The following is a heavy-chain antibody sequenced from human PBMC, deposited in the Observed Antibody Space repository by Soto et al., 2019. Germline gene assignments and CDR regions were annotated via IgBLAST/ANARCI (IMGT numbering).Heavy chain of an antibody. CDR2: INSDGSST. CDR1: GFTFSSYW. J-gene: IGHJ6*02. CDR3: EREKVGIVATFVYYGMDV. Sequence: EVQLVESGGGLVQPGGSLRLSCAASGFTFSSYWMHWVRQAPGKGLVWVSRINSDGSSTSYADSVKGRFTISRDNAKNTLYLQMNSLRAEDTAVYYCEREKVGIVATFVYYGMDVWGQGTAVSLSS. V-gene: IGHV3-74*01. D-gene: IGHD5-12*01.